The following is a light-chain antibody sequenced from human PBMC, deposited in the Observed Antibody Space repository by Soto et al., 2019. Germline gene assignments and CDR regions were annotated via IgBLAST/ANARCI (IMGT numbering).Light chain of an antibody. CDR3: LNYNNAPQT. CDR1: QDIGNF. CDR2: TAT. J-gene: IGKJ1*01. Sequence: DIQMTQSPSTLSVSVGDRVNITCRASQDIGNFLAWYQQKPGEVPKVLIYTATTLTSGVPSRFSGSGSGTDFTLTISGLQPEDVATYFCLNYNNAPQTFGQGTKVDIX. V-gene: IGKV1-27*01.